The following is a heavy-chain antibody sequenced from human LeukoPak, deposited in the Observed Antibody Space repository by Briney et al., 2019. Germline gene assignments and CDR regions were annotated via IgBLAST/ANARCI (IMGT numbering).Heavy chain of an antibody. CDR1: GFTFSSYA. D-gene: IGHD3-22*01. Sequence: PGGSLRLSCAASGFTFSSYAMHWVRQAPGKGLEWVAVISYDGSNKYYADSVKGRFTISRDNAKNSLYLQMNSLRAEDTAVYYCAREYYYDSSGYGYYYMDVWGKGTTVTVSS. CDR2: ISYDGSNK. CDR3: AREYYYDSSGYGYYYMDV. J-gene: IGHJ6*03. V-gene: IGHV3-30*04.